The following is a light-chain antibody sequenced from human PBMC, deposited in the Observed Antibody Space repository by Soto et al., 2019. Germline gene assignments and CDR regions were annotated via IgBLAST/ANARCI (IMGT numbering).Light chain of an antibody. CDR1: TGAVTSSNY. CDR3: LLYYGGQLGV. CDR2: STN. Sequence: QAVVTQEPSLTVSPGGTVTLTCAVYTGAVTSSNYPNWVQQKPGQAPRALISSTNHKYSWTPARFSGSLLGGKAALTLSGVQPEDEADYYCLLYYGGQLGVFGGGTKLTVL. V-gene: IGLV7-43*01. J-gene: IGLJ2*01.